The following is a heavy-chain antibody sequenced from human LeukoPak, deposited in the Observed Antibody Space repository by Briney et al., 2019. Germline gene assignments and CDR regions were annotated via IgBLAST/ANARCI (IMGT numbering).Heavy chain of an antibody. D-gene: IGHD5-12*01. CDR3: ARDGYSGYDTPYYYYYYGMDV. CDR2: INHSGST. J-gene: IGHJ6*02. CDR1: GGSFSGYY. V-gene: IGHV4-34*01. Sequence: SETLSLTCAVYGGSFSGYYWSWIRQPPGKGLGWIGEINHSGSTYYNPSLKSRVTISVDTSKNQFSLKLSSVTAADTAVYYCARDGYSGYDTPYYYYYYGMDVWGQGTTVTVSS.